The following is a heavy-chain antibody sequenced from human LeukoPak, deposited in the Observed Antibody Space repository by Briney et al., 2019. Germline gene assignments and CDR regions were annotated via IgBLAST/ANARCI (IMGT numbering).Heavy chain of an antibody. CDR2: ISYDGSNK. D-gene: IGHD3-9*01. Sequence: PGRSLRLSCAASGFTFSSYAMHWVRQAPGKGLEWVAVISYDGSNKYYADSVKGRFTISRDNSKNTLYLQMNSLRAEDTAVYYCAKGRGLRYFDWLLLYYWGQGTLVTVSS. V-gene: IGHV3-30-3*01. CDR3: AKGRGLRYFDWLLLYY. J-gene: IGHJ4*02. CDR1: GFTFSSYA.